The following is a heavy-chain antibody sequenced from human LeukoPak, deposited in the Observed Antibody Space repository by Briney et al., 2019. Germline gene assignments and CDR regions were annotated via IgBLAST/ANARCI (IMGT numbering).Heavy chain of an antibody. D-gene: IGHD6-13*01. CDR3: ARELAAAGSFDY. Sequence: PSETLSLTCTVSGGSISSGDYYWSWIRQPPGKRLEWIGYIYYSGSTYYNPSLKSRVTISVDTSKNQFSLKLSSVTAADTAVYYCARELAAAGSFDYWGQGTLVTVSS. CDR2: IYYSGST. V-gene: IGHV4-30-4*08. CDR1: GGSISSGDYY. J-gene: IGHJ4*02.